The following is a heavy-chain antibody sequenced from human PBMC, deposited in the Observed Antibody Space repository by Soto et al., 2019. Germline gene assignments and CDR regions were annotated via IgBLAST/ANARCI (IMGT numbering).Heavy chain of an antibody. J-gene: IGHJ1*01. Sequence: GGSLRLSCAASGFTFSSYEMNWVRQAPGKGLEWVSYISSSGSTIYYADSVNGRFTITRENAKNSLYLQMDSPGAEDTAGYSGARGGSSSCSCNFQHWGQGTLVTVSS. D-gene: IGHD6-13*01. CDR2: ISSSGSTI. CDR1: GFTFSSYE. CDR3: ARGGSSSCSCNFQH. V-gene: IGHV3-48*03.